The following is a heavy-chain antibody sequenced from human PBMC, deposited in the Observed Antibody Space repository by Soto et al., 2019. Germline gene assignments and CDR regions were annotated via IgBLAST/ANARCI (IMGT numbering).Heavy chain of an antibody. D-gene: IGHD3-22*01. CDR2: IKSKFDGETI. V-gene: IGHV3-15*01. CDR3: ARAHYYDSSPLDY. CDR1: GINFIRSW. J-gene: IGHJ4*02. Sequence: GGSLRLSCAASGINFIRSWMSWVRQAPGKGLEWVGRIKSKFDGETIDYAAPVKGRFTISRDNSKNTLYLQMNSLRAEDTAVYYCARAHYYDSSPLDYWGQGTLVTVSS.